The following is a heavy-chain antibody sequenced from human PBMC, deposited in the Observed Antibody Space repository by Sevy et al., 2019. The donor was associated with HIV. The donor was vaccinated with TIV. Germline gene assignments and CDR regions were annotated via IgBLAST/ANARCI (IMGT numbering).Heavy chain of an antibody. J-gene: IGHJ4*02. CDR2: ISGSGGST. D-gene: IGHD3-10*01. Sequence: GGSLRLSCAASGFTFSSYAMSWVRQAPGKGLEWVSAISGSGGSTYYADSMKGRFTISRDNSKNTLNLQMNSLRAEDTAVYYCAPTYYYGSGSYYNFDYWGQGTLVTVSS. CDR1: GFTFSSYA. CDR3: APTYYYGSGSYYNFDY. V-gene: IGHV3-23*01.